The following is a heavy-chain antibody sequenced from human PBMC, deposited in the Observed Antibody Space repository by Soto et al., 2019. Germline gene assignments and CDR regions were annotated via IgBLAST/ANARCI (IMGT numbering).Heavy chain of an antibody. Sequence: PSETLSLTCTVSGGSISSGGYYWSWIRQHPGKGLEWIGYIYYSGSTYYNPSLKSRVTISVDTSKNQFSLKLSSVTAADTAVYYCARGGQQLVNWFDPWGQGTLVTVSS. CDR2: IYYSGST. CDR1: GGSISSGGYY. CDR3: ARGGQQLVNWFDP. J-gene: IGHJ5*02. V-gene: IGHV4-31*03. D-gene: IGHD6-13*01.